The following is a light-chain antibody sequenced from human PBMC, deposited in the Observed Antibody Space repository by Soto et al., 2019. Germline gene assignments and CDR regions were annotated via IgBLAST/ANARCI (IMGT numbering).Light chain of an antibody. CDR2: AAS. CDR3: QPRYSTPEGT. V-gene: IGKV1-39*01. CDR1: QSISIY. J-gene: IGKJ1*01. Sequence: DIQMTQSPSSLSASVGDRVTITCRESQSISIYLNWDQQKQGKAPKLLIYAASSLQSGVPSRFSGSGSGTDFTITISSLQTEDFATYYYQPRYSTPEGTFGQGTKVEIK.